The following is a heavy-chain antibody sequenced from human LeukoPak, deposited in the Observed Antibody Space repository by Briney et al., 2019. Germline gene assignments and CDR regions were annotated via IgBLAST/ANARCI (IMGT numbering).Heavy chain of an antibody. Sequence: GGSLILSCAASGFTFSSYAMSWVRQAPGKGLEWVSAISGSGGSTYYADSVKGRFTISRDNSKNTLYLQMNSLRAEDTAVYYCARRLGYCSSTSCYNNWFDPWGQGTLVTVSS. D-gene: IGHD2-2*02. CDR2: ISGSGGST. CDR1: GFTFSSYA. V-gene: IGHV3-23*01. J-gene: IGHJ5*02. CDR3: ARRLGYCSSTSCYNNWFDP.